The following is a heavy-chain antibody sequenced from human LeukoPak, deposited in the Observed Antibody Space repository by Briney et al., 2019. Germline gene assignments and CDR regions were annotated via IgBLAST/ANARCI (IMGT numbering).Heavy chain of an antibody. CDR3: ARGPPYYDFWSGYFWFDP. Sequence: SETLSLTCSVSGGSISSGNYHWSWIRQPAGKGLEWIGRIYTSGSTNYNPSLKSRVTISVDTSKNQFSLKLSSVTAADTAVYYCARGPPYYDFWSGYFWFDPWGQGTLVTVSS. D-gene: IGHD3-3*01. CDR2: IYTSGST. CDR1: GGSISSGNYH. V-gene: IGHV4-61*02. J-gene: IGHJ5*02.